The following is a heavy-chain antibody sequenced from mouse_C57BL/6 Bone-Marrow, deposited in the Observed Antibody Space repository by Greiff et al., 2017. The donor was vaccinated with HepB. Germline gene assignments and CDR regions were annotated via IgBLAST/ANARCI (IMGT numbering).Heavy chain of an antibody. CDR2: IYPRSGNT. CDR1: GYTFTSYG. V-gene: IGHV1-81*01. Sequence: LVESGAELARPGASVKLSCKASGYTFTSYGISWVKQRTGQGLEWIGEIYPRSGNTYYNEKFKGKATLTADKSSSTAYMELRSLTSEDSAVYFCARWGWLLGMDYWGQGTSVTVSS. J-gene: IGHJ4*01. CDR3: ARWGWLLGMDY. D-gene: IGHD2-3*01.